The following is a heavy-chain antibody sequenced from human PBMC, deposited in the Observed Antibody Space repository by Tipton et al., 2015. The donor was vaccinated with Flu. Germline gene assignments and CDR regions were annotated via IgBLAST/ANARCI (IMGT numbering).Heavy chain of an antibody. Sequence: TLSLTCAVSGYSISSGFYWGWIRQPPGKGLEWIGTIYHSGSPNYNPSLKSRVTISKDTSKNQFSLTLNSVTAAGTAMYYCARYSSSVATYWYFDLWGRGTLVTVSS. D-gene: IGHD6-6*01. CDR2: IYHSGSP. J-gene: IGHJ2*01. CDR3: ARYSSSVATYWYFDL. V-gene: IGHV4-38-2*01. CDR1: GYSISSGFY.